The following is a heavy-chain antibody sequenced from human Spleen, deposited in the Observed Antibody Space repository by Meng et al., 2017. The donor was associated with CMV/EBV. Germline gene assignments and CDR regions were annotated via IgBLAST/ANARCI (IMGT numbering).Heavy chain of an antibody. CDR1: GGSFSAYY. J-gene: IGHJ3*02. CDR3: AREIRYYNAFDI. D-gene: IGHD1-26*01. V-gene: IGHV4-34*01. Sequence: TCAVYGGSFSAYYWTWIRQPPGKGLEWIGEINHSGNTNYNPSLKSRVTISVDTSKSQLSLELSSVTAADTALYYCAREIRYYNAFDIWGQGTMVTVS. CDR2: INHSGNT.